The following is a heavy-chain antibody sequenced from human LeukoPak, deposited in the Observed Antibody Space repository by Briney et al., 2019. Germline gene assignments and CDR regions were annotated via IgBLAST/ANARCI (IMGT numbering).Heavy chain of an antibody. CDR3: ARDLGDYYGMDV. Sequence: GGSLRLSCAASGFSFSSYVMHWIRQAPGKGLEWVALILHDESERIYADSVKGRFTISRDSSKNTLYLQMDSLRVEDTAVYYCARDLGDYYGMDVWGQGTTVTVSS. D-gene: IGHD3-10*01. V-gene: IGHV3-30*04. CDR2: ILHDESER. J-gene: IGHJ6*02. CDR1: GFSFSSYV.